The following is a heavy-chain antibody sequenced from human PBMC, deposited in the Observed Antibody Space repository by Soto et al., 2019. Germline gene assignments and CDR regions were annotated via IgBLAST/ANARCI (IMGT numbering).Heavy chain of an antibody. J-gene: IGHJ5*02. CDR2: ISAYNGNT. CDR1: SYTFTRYV. CDR3: ARDEVLRFLEPDNNWFDP. Sequence: RVASTASSYTFTRYVISWVRQATVQGLEWMGWISAYNGNTNYAQKLQGRVTMTTDTSTSTAYMELRSLRSDDTAVYYCARDEVLRFLEPDNNWFDPWGQGPLVTGSS. D-gene: IGHD3-3*01. V-gene: IGHV1-18*01.